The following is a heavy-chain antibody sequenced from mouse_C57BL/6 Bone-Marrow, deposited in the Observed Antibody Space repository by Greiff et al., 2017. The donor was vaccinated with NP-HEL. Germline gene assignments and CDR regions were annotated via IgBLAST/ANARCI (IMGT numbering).Heavy chain of an antibody. CDR3: AKYDYDVNWYFDV. Sequence: VQLQQSGPGLVQPSQSLSITCTVSGFSLTSYGVHWVRQSPGKGLEGLGVIWRGGSTDYNAAFMSRLSITKDNSKSQVFFKMNSLQADDTAIYYCAKYDYDVNWYFDVWGTGTTVTVSS. J-gene: IGHJ1*03. CDR1: GFSLTSYG. D-gene: IGHD2-4*01. CDR2: IWRGGST. V-gene: IGHV2-5*01.